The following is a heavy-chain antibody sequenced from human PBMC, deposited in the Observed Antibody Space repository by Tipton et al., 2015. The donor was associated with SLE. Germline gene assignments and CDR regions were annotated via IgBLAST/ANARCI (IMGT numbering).Heavy chain of an antibody. CDR2: LHYSGST. J-gene: IGHJ4*02. Sequence: TLSLTCSVSGYSISSGYWGWIRQPPGKDLEWIATLHYSGSTYYNPSLKSRVTISVDTSKNQFSLKLSSVTAADTAVYYCARGAPSGYHFDCWGQGTLVTVSS. D-gene: IGHD3-22*01. CDR3: ARGAPSGYHFDC. V-gene: IGHV4-38-2*02. CDR1: GYSISSGY.